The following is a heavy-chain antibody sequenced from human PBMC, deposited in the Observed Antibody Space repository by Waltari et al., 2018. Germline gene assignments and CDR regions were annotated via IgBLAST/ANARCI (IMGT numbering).Heavy chain of an antibody. Sequence: QLHLQESGPGLLKPSETLSLTCAVSGYSISGGDFWGWIRQPPGKGLEWCGSIYPGGDTYFNPSLKSRFTRSVDKTKNQYSLNLRSMTAADTAVYYCARRGRLSSYFFDYWGQGTLVTVSS. J-gene: IGHJ4*02. CDR2: IYPGGDT. CDR3: ARRGRLSSYFFDY. CDR1: GYSISGGDF. D-gene: IGHD2-15*01. V-gene: IGHV4-38-2*01.